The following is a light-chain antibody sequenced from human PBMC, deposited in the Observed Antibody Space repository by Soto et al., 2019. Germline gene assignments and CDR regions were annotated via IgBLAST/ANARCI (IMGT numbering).Light chain of an antibody. V-gene: IGKV1-39*01. J-gene: IGKJ2*01. CDR1: QSISNS. Sequence: DIQMTQSLSSLSASVGDTVTITCRASQSISNSLSWYQQKPGKAPKFLIYVASTLQRGVQSRFGGRGHGNAFNRTISSLQPEDGAQHYCHQTFSPPYTFGQGTKLEIK. CDR3: HQTFSPPYT. CDR2: VAS.